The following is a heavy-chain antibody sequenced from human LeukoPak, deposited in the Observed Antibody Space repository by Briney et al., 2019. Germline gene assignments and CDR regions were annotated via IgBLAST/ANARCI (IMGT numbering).Heavy chain of an antibody. CDR2: INWNGGTT. CDR3: ARDLQTPFYDCSAMEI. V-gene: IGHV3-20*04. J-gene: IGHJ3*02. CDR1: GFTFDDYG. Sequence: GGSLRLSCAASGFTFDDYGMTWVRQVPGKGLEWVSGINWNGGTTGYADSVKGRFVISRDNAKNSLYLQMNSLRAEDTALYYCARDLQTPFYDCSAMEIWGQGTMVTVS. D-gene: IGHD3-16*01.